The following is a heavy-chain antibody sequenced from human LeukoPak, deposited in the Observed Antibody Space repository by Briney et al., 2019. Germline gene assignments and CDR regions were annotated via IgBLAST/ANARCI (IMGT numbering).Heavy chain of an antibody. J-gene: IGHJ4*02. CDR2: ISSSSSTI. Sequence: GGSLRLSCAASGFTFSSYSMNWVRQAPGKGLEWVSYISSSSSTIYYADSVKGRFTISRDNAKNSLYLQMNSLRAEDTAVYYCARSRLRYFDWLPTSFDYCGQGTLVTVSS. V-gene: IGHV3-48*01. CDR3: ARSRLRYFDWLPTSFDY. D-gene: IGHD3-9*01. CDR1: GFTFSSYS.